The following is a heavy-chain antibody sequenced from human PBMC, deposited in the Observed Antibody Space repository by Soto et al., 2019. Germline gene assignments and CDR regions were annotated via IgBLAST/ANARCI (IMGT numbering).Heavy chain of an antibody. CDR2: IIPILGIA. Sequence: ASVKVSCKASGGTFSSYTISWVRQAPGQGLEWMGRIIPILGIANYAQKFQGRVTITADKSTSTAYMELSSLRSEDTAVYYCARQLWLLYYYYYGMDVWGQGTTVTVSS. J-gene: IGHJ6*02. D-gene: IGHD5-18*01. V-gene: IGHV1-69*02. CDR3: ARQLWLLYYYYYGMDV. CDR1: GGTFSSYT.